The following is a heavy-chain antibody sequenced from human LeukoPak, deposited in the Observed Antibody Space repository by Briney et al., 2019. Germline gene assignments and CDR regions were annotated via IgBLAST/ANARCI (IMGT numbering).Heavy chain of an antibody. V-gene: IGHV3-7*01. CDR3: ARGYPGDY. CDR2: IGQDGSEK. D-gene: IGHD1-26*01. J-gene: IGHJ4*02. Sequence: GGSLRLSCAASTFTFSSYWMSWVRQAPGKGLEWVANIGQDGSEKYYVDSVKGRFTISRDNAKNSLYLQMNSLRAEDTAVYYCARGYPGDYWGQGTLVTVSS. CDR1: TFTFSSYW.